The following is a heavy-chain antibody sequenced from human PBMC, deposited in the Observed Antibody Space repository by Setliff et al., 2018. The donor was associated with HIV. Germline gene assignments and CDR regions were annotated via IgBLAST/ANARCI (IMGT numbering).Heavy chain of an antibody. V-gene: IGHV4-39*01. CDR2: VYYSGST. Sequence: SETLSLTCTVSGVSTSSSSYYWGWIRQPPGKGLDWIGYVYYSGSTYYNPSLKSRVTISVDPSQNQFSLRLISVTAADAAMYYCARPSLGIGGGSKFDSWGQGTLVTVS. CDR3: ARPSLGIGGGSKFDS. J-gene: IGHJ4*02. D-gene: IGHD3-3*01. CDR1: GVSTSSSSYY.